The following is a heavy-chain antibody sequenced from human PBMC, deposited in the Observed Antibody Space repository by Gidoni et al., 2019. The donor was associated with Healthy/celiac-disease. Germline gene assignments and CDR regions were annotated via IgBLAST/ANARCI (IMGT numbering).Heavy chain of an antibody. J-gene: IGHJ4*02. D-gene: IGHD5-12*01. V-gene: IGHV3-9*01. CDR3: TKDIPGYSGPSPLDS. CDR1: GFNFVDYA. Sequence: EVRLVESGGGWVRPGRSLRLSGAASGFNFVDYAMFWVRQFPGKGREWVSGIYWNGGVIGYADSVKGRFTISRDNGKNSLYLQMNSLRSEDTALYYCTKDIPGYSGPSPLDSWGQGTLVTVSS. CDR2: IYWNGGVI.